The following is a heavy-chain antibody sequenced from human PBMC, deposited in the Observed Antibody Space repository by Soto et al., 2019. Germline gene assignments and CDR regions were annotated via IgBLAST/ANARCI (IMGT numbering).Heavy chain of an antibody. CDR3: ARGRTPSYDCGITSCYDPDFDY. Sequence: GGSLRLSCAASGFTFSNYWMSWVRQAPGKGLEWVANIKQDGSEKYYVDSVKGRFTISRDNAKNSLFLQMNSLRVEDTAVYYCARGRTPSYDCGITSCYDPDFDYWGQGTLVTVSS. V-gene: IGHV3-7*01. J-gene: IGHJ4*02. CDR2: IKQDGSEK. CDR1: GFTFSNYW. D-gene: IGHD2-2*01.